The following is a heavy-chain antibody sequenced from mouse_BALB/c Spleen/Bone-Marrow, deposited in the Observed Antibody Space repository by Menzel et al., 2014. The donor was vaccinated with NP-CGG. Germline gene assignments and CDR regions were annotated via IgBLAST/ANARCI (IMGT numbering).Heavy chain of an antibody. D-gene: IGHD2-12*01. CDR1: GFTFSDYY. J-gene: IGHJ4*01. V-gene: IGHV5-12*02. Sequence: EVQRVESGGGSVQPGGSLKLSCATSGFTFSDYYMYWVRQTPGKRLEWVAYISNGGGSTYYPDTVKGRFTISRDNAKNTLYLQMSRLKSEDTAMYYCARNAFYRGYAMDYWGQGTSVTVSS. CDR2: ISNGGGST. CDR3: ARNAFYRGYAMDY.